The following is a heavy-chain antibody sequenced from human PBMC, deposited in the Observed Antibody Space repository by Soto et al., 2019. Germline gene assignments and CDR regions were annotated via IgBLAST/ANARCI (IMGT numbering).Heavy chain of an antibody. CDR1: GFTFSSYA. Sequence: GGSLRLSCAASGFTFSSYAMSWVRQAPGKGLEWVSAISGSGGSTYYADSVKGRFTISRDNSKNTLYLQMNSLRAEDTAVYYCAKQLYDFWSGPLWYGIYYYYGMDVWGQGTTVTVSS. V-gene: IGHV3-23*01. D-gene: IGHD3-3*01. CDR3: AKQLYDFWSGPLWYGIYYYYGMDV. J-gene: IGHJ6*02. CDR2: ISGSGGST.